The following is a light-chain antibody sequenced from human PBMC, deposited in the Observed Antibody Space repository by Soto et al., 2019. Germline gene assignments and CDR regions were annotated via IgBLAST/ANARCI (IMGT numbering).Light chain of an antibody. CDR1: QTISSW. CDR2: KAS. J-gene: IGKJ1*01. CDR3: QHYNSYSEA. Sequence: DIQMTQSPSTLSGSVGDRVTITCRASQTISSWLAWYQQKPGKAPKLLIYKASTLKSGVPSRFSGSGYGTEFTLTISRLRPDDFATYYCQHYNSYSEAFGQGTQVEFK. V-gene: IGKV1-5*03.